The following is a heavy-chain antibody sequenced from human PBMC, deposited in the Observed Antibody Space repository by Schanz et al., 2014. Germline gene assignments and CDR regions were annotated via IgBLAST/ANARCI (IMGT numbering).Heavy chain of an antibody. CDR1: GFTFRDYY. J-gene: IGHJ3*02. D-gene: IGHD4-17*01. Sequence: QVQLVESGGGLVKPGGSLRLSCAASGFTFRDYYMSWIRQAPGKGLEWIGFISYSGSTDYNPSLKSRVTISVDTSKNQFSLNLSSATAADTAVYYCARDRGHGDLPGDIWGRGTMVTVSS. V-gene: IGHV4-31*02. CDR2: ISYSGST. CDR3: ARDRGHGDLPGDI.